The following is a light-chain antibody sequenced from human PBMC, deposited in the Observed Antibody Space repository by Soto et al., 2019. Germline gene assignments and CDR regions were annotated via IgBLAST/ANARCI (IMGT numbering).Light chain of an antibody. CDR3: QHYNNWPRT. V-gene: IGKV3-15*01. CDR2: GAS. CDR1: QSVSRN. J-gene: IGKJ1*01. Sequence: VLTHSPGTLSLSPGERATLSCRASQSVSRNLGWYQQKPGQAPRLLIYGASTRATGVPDRFSGSGSGTEFSLTISSLQSEDSAVYYCQHYNNWPRTFGQGTKVDIK.